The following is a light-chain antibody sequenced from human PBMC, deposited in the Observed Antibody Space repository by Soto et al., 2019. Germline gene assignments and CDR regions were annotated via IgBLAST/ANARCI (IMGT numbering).Light chain of an antibody. CDR2: SNN. J-gene: IGLJ1*01. V-gene: IGLV1-44*01. Sequence: QSVLTQPPSASGTPGQRVTISCSGSSSNIGSNTVNWYQQLPGTAPKLLIYSNNQRPSEVPDRFSGFKSGTSASLAISGLQSEDEADYYCAAWDDSLTGYVFGSGTKLTVL. CDR3: AAWDDSLTGYV. CDR1: SSNIGSNT.